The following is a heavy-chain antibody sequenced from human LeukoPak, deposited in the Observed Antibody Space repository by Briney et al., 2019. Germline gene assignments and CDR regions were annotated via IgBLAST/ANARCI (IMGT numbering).Heavy chain of an antibody. J-gene: IGHJ6*03. CDR3: ARIQAPYYDFWSGYYENYMDV. CDR2: IYYSGST. V-gene: IGHV4-39*01. D-gene: IGHD3-3*01. Sequence: NSSETLSLTCTVSGGSISSSSYYWGWIRQPPGKGLEWIGSIYYSGSTYYNPSLKSRVTISVDTSKNQFSLKLSSVTAADTAVYYCARIQAPYYDFWSGYYENYMDVWGKGTTVTVSS. CDR1: GGSISSSSYY.